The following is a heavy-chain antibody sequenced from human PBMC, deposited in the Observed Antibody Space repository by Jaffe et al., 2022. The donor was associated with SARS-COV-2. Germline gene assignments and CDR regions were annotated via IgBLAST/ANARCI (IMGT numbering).Heavy chain of an antibody. D-gene: IGHD4-17*01. CDR3: ARQGGDYEVGY. J-gene: IGHJ4*02. Sequence: QLQLQESGPGLVKPSETLSLTCTVSGGSISSSSYYWGWIRQPPGKGLEWIGSIYYSGSTYYNPSLKSRVTISVDTSKNQFSLKLSSVTAADTAVYYCARQGGDYEVGYWGQGTLVTVSS. CDR1: GGSISSSSYY. V-gene: IGHV4-39*01. CDR2: IYYSGST.